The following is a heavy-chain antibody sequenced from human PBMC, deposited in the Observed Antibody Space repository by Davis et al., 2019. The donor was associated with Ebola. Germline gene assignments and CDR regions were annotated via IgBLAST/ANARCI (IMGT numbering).Heavy chain of an antibody. CDR3: ARRDYGFDFFDL. Sequence: PGGSLRLSCEASGFPFLTFGMSWVRLAPGKGLQWVSGISGSGGTKYYADSVKGRFTISRDNSKKTVYLQMSSLGVDDTALYFCARRDYGFDFFDLWGQGTLVTVSS. J-gene: IGHJ4*02. CDR2: ISGSGGTK. CDR1: GFPFLTFG. V-gene: IGHV3-23*01. D-gene: IGHD4/OR15-4a*01.